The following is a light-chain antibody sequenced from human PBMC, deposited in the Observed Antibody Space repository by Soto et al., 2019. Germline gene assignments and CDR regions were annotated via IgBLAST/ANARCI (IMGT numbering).Light chain of an antibody. Sequence: QSVLTQPPSASGTPGQRVTISCSGSSSTIGSKTLNWYQHLPGSAPKLLIYTTNQRPSGVPDRFSGSKSGTSASLAISGLQPEDEADYYCAAWNDSLNGVGFGGGTKLTVL. CDR1: SSTIGSKT. CDR2: TTN. CDR3: AAWNDSLNGVG. V-gene: IGLV1-44*01. J-gene: IGLJ3*02.